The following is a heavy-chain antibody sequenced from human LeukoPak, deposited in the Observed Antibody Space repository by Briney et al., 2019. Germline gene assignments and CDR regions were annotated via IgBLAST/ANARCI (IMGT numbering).Heavy chain of an antibody. CDR1: GGSFSGYY. J-gene: IGHJ5*02. CDR2: INHSGST. D-gene: IGHD6-13*01. CDR3: ARETYSSSWYWFDP. Sequence: SETLSLTCAVYGGSFSGYYWSWIRQPPGKGLEWIGEINHSGSTNYNPSLKSRVTISVDTSKNQFSLKLSSVTAADTAVYYCARETYSSSWYWFDPWGQGTLVTVSS. V-gene: IGHV4-34*01.